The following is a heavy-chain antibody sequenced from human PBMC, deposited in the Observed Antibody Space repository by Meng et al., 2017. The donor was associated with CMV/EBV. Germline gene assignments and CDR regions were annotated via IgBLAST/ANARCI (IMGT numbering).Heavy chain of an antibody. V-gene: IGHV4-4*07. Sequence: SISSYYGSWIRKPAGKGLEWIGRIYTSGSTNYNPSLKSRVTMSVDTSKNQFSLRLSSVTAADTAVYYCARGKSSSWYRMVKANWFDPWGQGTLVTISS. CDR1: SISSYY. J-gene: IGHJ5*02. D-gene: IGHD6-13*01. CDR3: ARGKSSSWYRMVKANWFDP. CDR2: IYTSGST.